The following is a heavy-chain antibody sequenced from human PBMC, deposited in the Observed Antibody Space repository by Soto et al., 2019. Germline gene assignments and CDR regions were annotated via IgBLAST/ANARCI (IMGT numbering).Heavy chain of an antibody. CDR3: EKDSPGLPFDY. Sequence: EVQLLESGGDLVQPGGSLRLSCAASGFSFSSYSMSWVRQTPGKGLEWVSLIIGSGGRTYYADSVKGRFTISRDNSKDTLYLQMNRLRVEDTAVYYCEKDSPGLPFDYWGQGTLVTVSS. V-gene: IGHV3-23*01. D-gene: IGHD2-15*01. J-gene: IGHJ4*02. CDR1: GFSFSSYS. CDR2: IIGSGGRT.